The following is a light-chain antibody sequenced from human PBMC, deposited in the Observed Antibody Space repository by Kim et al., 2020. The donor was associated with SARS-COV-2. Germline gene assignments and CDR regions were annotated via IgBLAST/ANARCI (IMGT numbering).Light chain of an antibody. CDR3: QAWDSSTGD. CDR2: QDN. CDR1: KLGDKY. J-gene: IGLJ2*01. V-gene: IGLV3-1*01. Sequence: SYELTQPPSVSVSPGQTASITCSGDKLGDKYACWYQQKPGQSPVLVIYQDNRRPSGIPERFSGSNSGNTATLTISGTQAMDEADYYCQAWDSSTGDFCGG.